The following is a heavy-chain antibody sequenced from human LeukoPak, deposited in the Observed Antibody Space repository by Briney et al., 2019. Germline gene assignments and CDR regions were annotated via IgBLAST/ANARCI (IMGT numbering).Heavy chain of an antibody. D-gene: IGHD4-17*01. Sequence: GGSLRLSCAASGFTFSSYWMSWVRQAPGKGLEWVASIKQDGSEKYYVDSVKGRFTISRDNAKNSLYLQMNSLRAEDTALYYCARAPGEGWFDPWGQGTLVTVSS. CDR3: ARAPGEGWFDP. V-gene: IGHV3-7*01. CDR2: IKQDGSEK. CDR1: GFTFSSYW. J-gene: IGHJ5*02.